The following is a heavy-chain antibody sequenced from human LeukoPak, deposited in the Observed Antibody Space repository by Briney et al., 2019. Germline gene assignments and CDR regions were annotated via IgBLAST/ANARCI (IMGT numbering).Heavy chain of an antibody. CDR2: ISGSGGST. V-gene: IGHV3-23*01. J-gene: IGHJ5*02. CDR1: GFTFSSYA. Sequence: GGSLRLSCAASGFTFSSYAMSWVRQAPGKGLEWVSTISGSGGSTYYADSVKGRFTISRDNSKKTLSLQMNSLRGEDTAVYFCARDGIVGTTSFGLWFDPWGQGTLVTVSS. CDR3: ARDGIVGTTSFGLWFDP. D-gene: IGHD1-26*01.